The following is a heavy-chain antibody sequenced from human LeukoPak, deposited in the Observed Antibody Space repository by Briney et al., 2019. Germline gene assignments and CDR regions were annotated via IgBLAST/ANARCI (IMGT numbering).Heavy chain of an antibody. J-gene: IGHJ4*02. CDR2: IRSKTNSYAT. D-gene: IGHD3-9*01. CDR1: GFTFSGSA. CDR3: AKAVLRYFDWLFD. Sequence: GGSLRLSCAASGFTFSGSAMHWVRQASGKGLEWVGQIRSKTNSYATTYAASVKGRFTISRDNSKNTLYLQMNSLRAEDTAVYYCAKAVLRYFDWLFDWGQGTLVTVSS. V-gene: IGHV3-73*01.